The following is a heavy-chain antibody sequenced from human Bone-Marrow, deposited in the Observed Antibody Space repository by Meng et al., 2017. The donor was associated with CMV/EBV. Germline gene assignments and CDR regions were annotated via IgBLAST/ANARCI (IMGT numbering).Heavy chain of an antibody. Sequence: GESLKISCAASGFTFSSYSMNWVRQAPGKGLVWVSRINSDGSSTSYADSVEGRFTISRDNAKNTLYLQMNSLRAEDTAVYYCARASPLDTAMVFYYYYGMDVWGQGTTVTVSS. J-gene: IGHJ6*02. V-gene: IGHV3-74*01. CDR2: INSDGSST. CDR3: ARASPLDTAMVFYYYYGMDV. CDR1: GFTFSSYS. D-gene: IGHD5-18*01.